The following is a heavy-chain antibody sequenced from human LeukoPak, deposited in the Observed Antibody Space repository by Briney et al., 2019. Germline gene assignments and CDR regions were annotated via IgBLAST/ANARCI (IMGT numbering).Heavy chain of an antibody. J-gene: IGHJ4*02. D-gene: IGHD3-22*01. V-gene: IGHV3-66*01. CDR2: IYSGGST. CDR3: ARDPILGYYDSSGYHLVGY. CDR1: GFTVSSNY. Sequence: GGSLRLSCAASGFTVSSNYMSWVRQAPGKGLEWVSVIYSGGSTYYADSVKGRFTISRDNSKNTLYLQMNSLRAEDTAVYYCARDPILGYYDSSGYHLVGYWGQGTLVTVSS.